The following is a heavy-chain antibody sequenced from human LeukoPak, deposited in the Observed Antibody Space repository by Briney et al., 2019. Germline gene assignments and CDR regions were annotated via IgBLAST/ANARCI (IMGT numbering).Heavy chain of an antibody. CDR3: ARLAIWNLGAGGFDY. CDR2: ISGSGGST. J-gene: IGHJ4*01. D-gene: IGHD1-1*01. V-gene: IGHV3-23*01. Sequence: GGSLRLSCAASGFTFSSYAMSWARQAPGKGLEWVSAISGSGGSTYYADSVKGRFTISRDNSKNTLYLQMNSLRAEDTAVFYCARLAIWNLGAGGFDYWGQGTLVTVSS. CDR1: GFTFSSYA.